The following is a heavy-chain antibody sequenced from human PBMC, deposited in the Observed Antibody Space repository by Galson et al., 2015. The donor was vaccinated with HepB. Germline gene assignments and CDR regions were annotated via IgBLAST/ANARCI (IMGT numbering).Heavy chain of an antibody. D-gene: IGHD3-22*01. CDR3: ARGSPDDSGYRNYFNY. CDR1: GFTFSNYW. CDR2: INRDESEK. J-gene: IGHJ4*02. Sequence: SLRLSCASSGFTFSNYWMSWVRQAPGKGLEWVANINRDESEKYYADSVEGRFTISRDNSKNSVYVQMNSLRAEDTAVYYCARGSPDDSGYRNYFNYWGQGALVTVSS. V-gene: IGHV3-7*03.